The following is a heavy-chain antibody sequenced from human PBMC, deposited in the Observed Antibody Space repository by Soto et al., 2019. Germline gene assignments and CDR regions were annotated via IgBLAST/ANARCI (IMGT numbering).Heavy chain of an antibody. CDR3: AITWYSSSSRWFDP. Sequence: ASVKVSCKASGYTFTSYGISWVRQAPGQGLEWMGWISAYNGNTNYAQKLQGRVTMTTDTSTSTAYMELRSLRSDDTAVYYCAITWYSSSSRWFDPGGQGTLVTVSS. CDR1: GYTFTSYG. J-gene: IGHJ5*02. CDR2: ISAYNGNT. V-gene: IGHV1-18*01. D-gene: IGHD6-6*01.